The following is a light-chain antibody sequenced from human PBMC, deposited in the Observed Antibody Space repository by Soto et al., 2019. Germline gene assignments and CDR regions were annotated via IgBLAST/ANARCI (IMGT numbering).Light chain of an antibody. V-gene: IGKV3-11*01. CDR1: QSVSTF. CDR2: GAS. Sequence: IVLTQSPATLSLSPGERATLSCRASQSVSTFLAWYQHKPDRAPRLLIYGASNRATGIPVKFSGSASGTDFTLTINSLEPEDFAVYYCQYRSIFGQGTRLEIK. CDR3: QYRSI. J-gene: IGKJ5*01.